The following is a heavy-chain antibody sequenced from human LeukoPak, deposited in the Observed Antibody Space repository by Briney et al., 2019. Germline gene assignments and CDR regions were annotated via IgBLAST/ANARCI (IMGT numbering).Heavy chain of an antibody. J-gene: IGHJ4*02. CDR2: IYTSGST. CDR3: ARDSPPAYCSGGSCYFDY. V-gene: IGHV4-61*09. CDR1: GGSISRDSYH. D-gene: IGHD2-15*01. Sequence: SETLSLTCIVSGGSISRDSYHWSWIRQPAGKGLEWIGHIYTSGSTNYNPSLKSRVTISVDTSKNQFSLKLSSVTAADTAVYYCARDSPPAYCSGGSCYFDYWGQGTLVTVSS.